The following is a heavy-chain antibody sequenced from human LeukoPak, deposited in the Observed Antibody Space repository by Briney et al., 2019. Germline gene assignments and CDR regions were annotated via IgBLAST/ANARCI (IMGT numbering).Heavy chain of an antibody. CDR2: INHSGST. CDR1: GGSISSGGYC. D-gene: IGHD2-21*02. CDR3: ASTYCGGDCIPSYYGMDV. Sequence: PSQTLSLTCTVSGGSISSGGYCWSWIRQPPGKGLEWIGEINHSGSTNYNPSLKSRVTISVDTSKNQFSLKLSSVTAADTAVYYCASTYCGGDCIPSYYGMDVWGQGTTVTVSS. V-gene: IGHV4-30-2*01. J-gene: IGHJ6*02.